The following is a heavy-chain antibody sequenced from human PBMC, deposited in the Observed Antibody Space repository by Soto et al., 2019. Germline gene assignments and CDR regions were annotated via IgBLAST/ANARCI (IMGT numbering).Heavy chain of an antibody. CDR1: GFSLSTSGVG. D-gene: IGHD3-10*01. CDR3: ARCYYYGSGSHYNVWFDP. V-gene: IGHV2-5*02. Sequence: SGPTLVNPAQTLTLTCTFSGFSLSTSGVGVGWIRQPPGKALEWLALVYWDDDKRYSPSLNSRLTITKDTSKNQVVLTMTNMDPVDTATYYCARCYYYGSGSHYNVWFDPWGQGTLVTVSS. J-gene: IGHJ5*02. CDR2: VYWDDDK.